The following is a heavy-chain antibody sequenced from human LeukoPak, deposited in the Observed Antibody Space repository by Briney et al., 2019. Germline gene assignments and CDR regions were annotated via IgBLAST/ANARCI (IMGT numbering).Heavy chain of an antibody. CDR1: GFTFSSYW. V-gene: IGHV3-74*01. CDR2: INSDGSST. CDR3: ARGDPSWGVVVTSEAHY. J-gene: IGHJ4*01. D-gene: IGHD3-22*01. Sequence: PGGSLRLSCAASGFTFSSYWMHWVRQAPGKGLVWVSRINSDGSSTSYADSVKGRFTISRGNAKNTLHLQMNSLRVEDTAVYYCARGDPSWGVVVTSEAHYWXXXTLVTVSS.